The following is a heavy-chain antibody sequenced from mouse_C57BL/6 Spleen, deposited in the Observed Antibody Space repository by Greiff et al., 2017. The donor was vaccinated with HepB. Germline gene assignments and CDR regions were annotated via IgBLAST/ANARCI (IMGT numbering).Heavy chain of an antibody. CDR3: ARGNLYYFDY. CDR1: GYAFTNYL. J-gene: IGHJ2*01. Sequence: VQGVESGAELVRPGTSVKVSCKASGYAFTNYLIEWVKQRPGQGLEWIGVINPGSGGTNYNEKFKGKATLTADKSSSTAYMQLSSLTSEDSAVYFCARGNLYYFDYWGQGTTLTVSS. CDR2: INPGSGGT. V-gene: IGHV1-54*01.